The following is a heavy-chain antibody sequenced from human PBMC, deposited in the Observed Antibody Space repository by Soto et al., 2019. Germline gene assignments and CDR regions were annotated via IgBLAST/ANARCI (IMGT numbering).Heavy chain of an antibody. CDR3: ARATTYYYYGMDV. CDR1: GGSFSGYY. CDR2: INHSGST. V-gene: IGHV4-34*01. Sequence: QVQLQQWGAGLLKPSETLSLTCAVYGGSFSGYYWSWIRQPPGKGLEWIGEINHSGSTNYNPSLKRRVTISVDTSKNQFSLKLSSVTAADTAVYYCARATTYYYYGMDVWGQGTTVTVSS. J-gene: IGHJ6*02.